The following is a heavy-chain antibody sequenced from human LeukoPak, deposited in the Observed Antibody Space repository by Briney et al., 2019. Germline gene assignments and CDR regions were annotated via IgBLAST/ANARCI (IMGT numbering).Heavy chain of an antibody. CDR3: EKYLRDSGTYYFDN. Sequence: SETLSLTCTVSGGSINNYYWSWIRQLPGKGLEWIGYVYSSGLTNYNPSLRSRVTILIDTSRSQFFLKLNSVTAADTAVYYCEKYLRDSGTYYFDNWGQGALVTVSS. CDR1: GGSINNYY. CDR2: VYSSGLT. V-gene: IGHV4-59*01. D-gene: IGHD2-2*02. J-gene: IGHJ4*02.